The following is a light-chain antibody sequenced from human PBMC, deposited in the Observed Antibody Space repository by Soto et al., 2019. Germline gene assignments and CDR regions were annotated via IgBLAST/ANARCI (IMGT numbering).Light chain of an antibody. CDR1: QGIRNY. V-gene: IGKV1-27*01. CDR2: AAS. CDR3: QKYRSVPV. J-gene: IGKJ3*01. Sequence: DIQMTQSPTSLSASVRDRVTITCRSSQGIRNYVAWYQQIPGKAPKLLIYAASTLQSGVPSRFSGSGTGTDFTLTIIGLQPEEVATYTCQKYRSVPVFGPGTKVEI.